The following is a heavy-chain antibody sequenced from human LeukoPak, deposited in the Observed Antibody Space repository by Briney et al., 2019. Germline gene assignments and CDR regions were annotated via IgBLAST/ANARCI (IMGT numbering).Heavy chain of an antibody. Sequence: GGSLRLSCAASGFTFSSYAMHWVRQAPGKGLEWVAVISYDGSNKYYADSVKGRFTISRGNSKNTLYLQMNSLRAEDTAVYYCARDLYYYDSSGYRLQYEYFQHWGQGTLVTVSS. D-gene: IGHD3-22*01. CDR2: ISYDGSNK. CDR1: GFTFSSYA. J-gene: IGHJ1*01. CDR3: ARDLYYYDSSGYRLQYEYFQH. V-gene: IGHV3-30-3*01.